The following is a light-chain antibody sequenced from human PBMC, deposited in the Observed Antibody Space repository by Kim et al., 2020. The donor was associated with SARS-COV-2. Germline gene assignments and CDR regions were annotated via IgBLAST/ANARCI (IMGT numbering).Light chain of an antibody. J-gene: IGLJ1*01. CDR2: EVN. Sequence: QSVTISCTGTSSDVGGYKFVAWYQQHPGKAPKPIIYEVNKRPSGVPDRFSGSKSDNTASLTVSGLQAEDEADYYCSSYAASNNLGIFGTGTKVTVL. CDR3: SSYAASNNLGI. CDR1: SSDVGGYKF. V-gene: IGLV2-8*01.